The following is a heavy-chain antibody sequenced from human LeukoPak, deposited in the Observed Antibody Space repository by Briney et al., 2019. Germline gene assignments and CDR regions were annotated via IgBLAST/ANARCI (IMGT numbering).Heavy chain of an antibody. J-gene: IGHJ4*02. Sequence: PSETLSLTCSVSGGSISIYYWSWIRQPPGKGLEWIGNIQNSGRTNYNHSLNSPDTISVDTPKNPSSLKLSSVTAANTGVYYSARLGVGGVTYFSDHWGQGTLVTVSS. D-gene: IGHD3-16*01. CDR3: ARLGVGGVTYFSDH. V-gene: IGHV4-59*12. CDR1: GGSISIYY. CDR2: IQNSGRT.